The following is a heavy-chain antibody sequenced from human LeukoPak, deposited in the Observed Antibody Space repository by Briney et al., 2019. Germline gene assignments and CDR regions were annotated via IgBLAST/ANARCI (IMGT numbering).Heavy chain of an antibody. CDR3: ARSPYYDILTGSRGTFDY. Sequence: SGPTLVNPTQTLTLTCTFSGFSFSTSGVGVAWIRQPPGKALEWLAVIYWDDDKRYSPSLKTGLTITKDTSKNQVVLTMTNMDPVDTATYYCARSPYYDILTGSRGTFDYWGQGTLVTVSS. V-gene: IGHV2-5*02. D-gene: IGHD3-9*01. J-gene: IGHJ4*02. CDR2: IYWDDDK. CDR1: GFSFSTSGVG.